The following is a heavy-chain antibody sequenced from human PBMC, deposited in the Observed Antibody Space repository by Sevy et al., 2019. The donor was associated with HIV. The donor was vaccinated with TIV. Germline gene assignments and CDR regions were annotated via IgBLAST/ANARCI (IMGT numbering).Heavy chain of an antibody. D-gene: IGHD6-13*01. Sequence: ASVKVSCKASGYLFISFVMQWVRQAPGQGLEWVGWINVGNGNTKYSQKFQDRVTITRDASTSTTYMELTSLTSEDTAIYYCTREAKQQLSQYFFDFWGQGTLVTVSS. CDR1: GYLFISFV. CDR3: TREAKQQLSQYFFDF. J-gene: IGHJ4*02. CDR2: INVGNGNT. V-gene: IGHV1-3*01.